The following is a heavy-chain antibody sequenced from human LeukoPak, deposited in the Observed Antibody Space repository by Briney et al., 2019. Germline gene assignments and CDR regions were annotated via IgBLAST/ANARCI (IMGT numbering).Heavy chain of an antibody. D-gene: IGHD3-3*01. CDR2: ISGSGGST. CDR3: PIDQTPDFWSGYPYEGDAFDL. V-gene: IGHV3-23*01. Sequence: GASLTLARSPSGLTFGSYAMGWVRQATGRGVEWVSAISGSGGSTYYADSVKGGFTISRDNSKNQLYLQMNSQRAEDTAVYYCPIDQTPDFWSGYPYEGDAFDLWGEKPMDSVS. CDR1: GLTFGSYA. J-gene: IGHJ3*01.